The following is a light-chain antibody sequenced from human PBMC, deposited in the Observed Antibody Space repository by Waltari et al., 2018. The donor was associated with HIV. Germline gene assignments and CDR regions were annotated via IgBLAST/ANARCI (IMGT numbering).Light chain of an antibody. V-gene: IGKV1-39*01. J-gene: IGKJ1*01. CDR2: AAS. Sequence: DIQMTQSPSSLSASVGDRVTITCRASQSTSSYLNWYQQKPGKAPKLLIYAASSLQSGVPSRFSGSGSGTDFTLTISSPQPEDFATYYCQQTYSTPPTFGQGTKVEIK. CDR1: QSTSSY. CDR3: QQTYSTPPT.